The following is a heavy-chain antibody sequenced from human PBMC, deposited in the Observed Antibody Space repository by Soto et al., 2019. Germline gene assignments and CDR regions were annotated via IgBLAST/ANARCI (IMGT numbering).Heavy chain of an antibody. V-gene: IGHV1-18*01. Sequence: QIQLVQSGTEVKRSGASVKVSCKTSGYSFTTYGLSWVRQAPGRGLEWVGWISGYNGNTNYAQKCQGTVLLTTDTPTTTGYMEIKSLSSDDTAVYYCVRDTYYYHSSGPAPFEYWGQGTQVTVSS. J-gene: IGHJ4*02. CDR3: VRDTYYYHSSGPAPFEY. CDR1: GYSFTTYG. CDR2: ISGYNGNT. D-gene: IGHD3-22*01.